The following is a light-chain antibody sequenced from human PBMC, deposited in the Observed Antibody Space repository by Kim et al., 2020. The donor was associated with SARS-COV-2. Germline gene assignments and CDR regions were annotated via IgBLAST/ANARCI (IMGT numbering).Light chain of an antibody. V-gene: IGKV1-27*01. J-gene: IGKJ1*01. Sequence: SASVGDRLTITCRASQGISNDLAWYQQKPGKVPKLLIFAASALQSGVPSRFSGSGSGTDFTLTISSLQPEDVATYYCQKYNGAPWTFGQGTKLEIK. CDR3: QKYNGAPWT. CDR1: QGISND. CDR2: AAS.